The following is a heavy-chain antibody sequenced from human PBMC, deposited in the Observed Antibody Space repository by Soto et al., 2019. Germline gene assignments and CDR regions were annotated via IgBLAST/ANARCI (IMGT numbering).Heavy chain of an antibody. Sequence: SETLSLTCIVSGGSLTSSSFYWGWIRQPPVKGLSWIGNIYYSGTTDYTPSLKSRVSVSTDTSRNQLSLTLSSVTAADTAVYYCVRFYENAFDIWGPGTLVTFSS. V-gene: IGHV4-39*01. D-gene: IGHD3-22*01. CDR2: IYYSGTT. CDR3: VRFYENAFDI. CDR1: GGSLTSSSFY. J-gene: IGHJ3*02.